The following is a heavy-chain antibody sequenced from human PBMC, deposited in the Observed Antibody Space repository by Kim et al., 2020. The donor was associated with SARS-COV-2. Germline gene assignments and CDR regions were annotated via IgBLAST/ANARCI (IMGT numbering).Heavy chain of an antibody. CDR2: IYSGGST. J-gene: IGHJ4*02. V-gene: IGHV3-53*01. CDR1: GFTVSSNY. CDR3: ARDLGTNGDTIPGH. D-gene: IGHD3-10*01. Sequence: GGSLRLSCAASGFTVSSNYMSWVRQAPGKGLEWVSVIYSGGSTYYADSVKGRFTISRDNSKNTLYLQMNSLRAEDTAVYYCARDLGTNGDTIPGHWGQGTLVTVSS.